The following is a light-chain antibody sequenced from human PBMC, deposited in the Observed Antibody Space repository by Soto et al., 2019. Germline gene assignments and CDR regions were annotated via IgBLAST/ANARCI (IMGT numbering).Light chain of an antibody. CDR1: QSLLHSNGYNY. J-gene: IGKJ4*01. CDR2: LGS. V-gene: IGKV2-28*01. CDR3: MRALQTPLT. Sequence: DVVMPQSPLSLPVTPGEPASISCRSSQSLLHSNGYNYLDWYLQKPGQSPQLLIYLGSNRASGVPDRFSGSGSGTDFTLKISRVEDEDVGVYYCMRALQTPLTFGGGTKVEIK.